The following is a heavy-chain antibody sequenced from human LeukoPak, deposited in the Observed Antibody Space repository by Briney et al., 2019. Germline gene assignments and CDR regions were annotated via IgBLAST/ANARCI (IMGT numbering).Heavy chain of an antibody. V-gene: IGHV4-34*01. CDR1: GGSFSGYY. J-gene: IGHJ6*03. D-gene: IGHD6-6*01. CDR2: INHSGST. CDR3: ARASWSSSSWYYYYYMDV. Sequence: SETLSLTCAVYGGSFSGYYWSWIRQPPGKGLEWIGEINHSGSTNYNPSLKSRVTISVDTSKNQFSLKLSSVTAADTAVYYCARASWSSSSWYYYYYMDVWGKGTTVTISS.